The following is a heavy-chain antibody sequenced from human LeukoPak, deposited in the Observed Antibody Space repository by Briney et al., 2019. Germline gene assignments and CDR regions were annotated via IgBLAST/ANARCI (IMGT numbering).Heavy chain of an antibody. CDR2: IFYSGST. CDR1: GGSFSSYY. J-gene: IGHJ6*03. D-gene: IGHD6-6*01. V-gene: IGHV4-59*01. Sequence: SETLSLTCSVSGGSFSSYYWSWIRQPPGKGLEWIGNIFYSGSTNYTPSLKSRITMSIDRSKDQFSLKLSSVTAADTAVYYCASRGGEYSSSSYYYYYYMDVWGKGTTVTVSS. CDR3: ASRGGEYSSSSYYYYYYMDV.